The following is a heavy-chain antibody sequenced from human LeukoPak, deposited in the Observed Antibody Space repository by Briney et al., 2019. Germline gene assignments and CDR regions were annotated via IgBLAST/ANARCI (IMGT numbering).Heavy chain of an antibody. V-gene: IGHV1-46*01. CDR3: ARVSSYYGSGSYYNSDY. J-gene: IGHJ4*02. CDR1: GGTFSSYA. CDR2: INPSGGST. Sequence: ASVKVSCKASGGTFSSYAISWVRQAPGQGLEWMGIINPSGGSTSYAQKFQGRVTMTRDTSTSTVYMELSSLRSEDTAVYYCARVSSYYGSGSYYNSDYWGQGTLVTVSS. D-gene: IGHD3-10*01.